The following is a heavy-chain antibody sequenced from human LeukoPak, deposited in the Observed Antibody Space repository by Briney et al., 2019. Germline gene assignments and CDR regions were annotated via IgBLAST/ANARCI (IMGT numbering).Heavy chain of an antibody. CDR1: GFTFSSYS. V-gene: IGHV3-21*01. D-gene: IGHD3-10*01. J-gene: IGHJ6*03. CDR3: AKDPRDYFGSGRYYYYYMDV. Sequence: PGGSLRLSCAASGFTFSSYSMNWVRQAPGKGLEWVSSISSSSSYIYYADSVKGRFTISRDNAKNSLYLQMNSLRAEDTAVYYCAKDPRDYFGSGRYYYYYMDVWGKGTTVTISS. CDR2: ISSSSSYI.